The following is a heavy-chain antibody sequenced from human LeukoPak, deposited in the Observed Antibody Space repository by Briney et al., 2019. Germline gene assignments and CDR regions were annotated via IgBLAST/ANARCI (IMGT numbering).Heavy chain of an antibody. CDR3: AREKNYYGSGSYGAFDI. CDR1: GYTFSIYD. V-gene: IGHV1-8*01. J-gene: IGHJ3*02. Sequence: ASVKVSCKASGYTFSIYDINWVRQATGQGLEWMGWMNPNSGNTGYAQKFQGRVTMTMNTSINTAYMELSNLRSEDTAVYYCAREKNYYGSGSYGAFDIWGQGTMVTVSS. CDR2: MNPNSGNT. D-gene: IGHD3-10*01.